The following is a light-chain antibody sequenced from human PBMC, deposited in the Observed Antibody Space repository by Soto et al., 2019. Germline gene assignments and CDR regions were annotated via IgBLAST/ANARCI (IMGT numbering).Light chain of an antibody. CDR1: SSDVGGYNY. CDR2: DVS. V-gene: IGLV2-14*03. CDR3: SSYTSSTAPYV. Sequence: QSVLTQPASVSGSPGQSITISCTGTSSDVGGYNYLSWYQRHPGKAPKLMIFDVSNRPSGVSNRFSGSKSANTASLTISGLQAEDEADYFCSSYTSSTAPYVFVTGTKLTVL. J-gene: IGLJ1*01.